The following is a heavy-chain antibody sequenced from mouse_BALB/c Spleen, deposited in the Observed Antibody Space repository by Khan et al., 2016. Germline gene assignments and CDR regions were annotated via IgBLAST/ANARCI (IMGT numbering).Heavy chain of an antibody. CDR3: SKPQLVCDEEYYFGY. D-gene: IGHD2-2*01. CDR2: ISRYNGAT. J-gene: IGHJ2*01. CDR1: GYPFTGYY. Sequence: LVKIGASVKISCKASGYPFTGYYMHWVRQSHGKSLEWIGYISRYNGATLYNQKFKDKATLTVHTSSSTAYMHFNSLTSEDSATYYLSKPQLVCDEEYYFGYWNEGT. V-gene: IGHV1S34*01.